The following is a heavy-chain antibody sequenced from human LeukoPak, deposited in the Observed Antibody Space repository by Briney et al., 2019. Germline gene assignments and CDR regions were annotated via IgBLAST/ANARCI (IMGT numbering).Heavy chain of an antibody. CDR1: GFTFDDYA. Sequence: GGSLRLSCAASGFTFDDYAMHWVRQAPGKGLEWVSGISWNSGSIGYADSVKGRFTISRDNAKNSLYLQMNSLRAEDTALYYCAIDQYCSGGSCYEGLDYWGQGALVTVSS. J-gene: IGHJ4*02. V-gene: IGHV3-9*01. CDR3: AIDQYCSGGSCYEGLDY. D-gene: IGHD2-15*01. CDR2: ISWNSGSI.